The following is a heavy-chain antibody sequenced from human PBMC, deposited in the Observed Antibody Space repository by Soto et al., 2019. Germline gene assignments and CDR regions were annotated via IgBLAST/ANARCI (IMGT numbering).Heavy chain of an antibody. J-gene: IGHJ4*02. CDR3: AREDYYGSGSYSYEPFDY. CDR1: GDSVSSNSAA. Sequence: SQTLSLTFAISGDSVSSNSAAWNWIRQSPSRGLEWLGRTYYRSKWYNDYAVSVKSRITINPDTSKNQFSLQLNSVTPEDTAVYYCAREDYYGSGSYSYEPFDYWGQGTLVTVSS. V-gene: IGHV6-1*01. CDR2: TYYRSKWYN. D-gene: IGHD3-10*01.